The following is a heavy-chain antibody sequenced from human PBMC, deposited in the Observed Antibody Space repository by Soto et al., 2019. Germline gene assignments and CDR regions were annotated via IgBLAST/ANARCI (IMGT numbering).Heavy chain of an antibody. D-gene: IGHD3-9*01. J-gene: IGHJ5*02. CDR1: GFTFSSYA. V-gene: IGHV3-23*01. CDR2: ISGSGGST. Sequence: GGSLRLSCAASGFTFSSYAMSWVRQAPGKGLEWVSAISGSGGSTYYADSVKGRFTISRDNSKNTLYLQMNSLRAEATAIYYCAKDRARLRYFDLGAPKRILNWFDPWGQGTLVTVSS. CDR3: AKDRARLRYFDLGAPKRILNWFDP.